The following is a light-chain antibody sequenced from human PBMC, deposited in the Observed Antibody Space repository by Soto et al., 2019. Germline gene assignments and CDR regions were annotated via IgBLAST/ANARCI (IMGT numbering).Light chain of an antibody. CDR2: GNS. Sequence: QTVVTQPPSVSGAPGQRDTISCTGSSSNIGAGYDVHWYQQLPGTAPKLLIYGNSNRPSGVPDRFSGSKSGTSASLAITGLQAEDEADYYCQSYDSSLSGVFGGGTKLTVL. J-gene: IGLJ3*02. CDR1: SSNIGAGYD. V-gene: IGLV1-40*01. CDR3: QSYDSSLSGV.